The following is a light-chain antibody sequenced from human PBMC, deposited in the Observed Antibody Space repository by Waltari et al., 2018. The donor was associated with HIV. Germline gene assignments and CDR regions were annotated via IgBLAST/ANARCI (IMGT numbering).Light chain of an antibody. V-gene: IGLV2-14*03. J-gene: IGLJ3*02. Sequence: QSALTQPASVSGSPGQSLTTSCTVSTSDSGLYNFISWYQQHPAGLPKVIISAVSSRPSEVSSRFSGSTSGNTASLTISWLQAEDEADYYCTSFTSNFTVMFGGGTKVTVL. CDR3: TSFTSNFTVM. CDR2: AVS. CDR1: TSDSGLYNF.